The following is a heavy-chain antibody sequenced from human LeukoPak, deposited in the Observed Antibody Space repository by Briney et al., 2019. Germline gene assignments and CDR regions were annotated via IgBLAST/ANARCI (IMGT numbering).Heavy chain of an antibody. V-gene: IGHV3-30*04. CDR3: ARDYYDSSPNGWFDP. J-gene: IGHJ5*02. Sequence: GRSLRLSCAASGFTFSSYAMHWVRQAPGKGLEWVAVISYDGSNKYYADSVKGRFTISRDNSKNTLYLQMNSLRAKDTAVYYCARDYYDSSPNGWFDPWGQGTLVTVSS. D-gene: IGHD3-22*01. CDR1: GFTFSSYA. CDR2: ISYDGSNK.